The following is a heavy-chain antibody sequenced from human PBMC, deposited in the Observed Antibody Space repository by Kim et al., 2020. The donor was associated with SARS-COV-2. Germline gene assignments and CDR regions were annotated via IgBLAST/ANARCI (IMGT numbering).Heavy chain of an antibody. V-gene: IGHV6-1*01. D-gene: IGHD2-2*01. Sequence: SQTLSLTCAISGDSVSSNSAAWNWIRQSPSRGLEWLGRTYYRSKWYNDYAVSVKSRITINPDTSKNQFSLQLNSVTPEDTAVYYCARDPGIGYCSSTSCLYFDYWGQGTLVTVSS. J-gene: IGHJ4*02. CDR1: GDSVSSNSAA. CDR3: ARDPGIGYCSSTSCLYFDY. CDR2: TYYRSKWYN.